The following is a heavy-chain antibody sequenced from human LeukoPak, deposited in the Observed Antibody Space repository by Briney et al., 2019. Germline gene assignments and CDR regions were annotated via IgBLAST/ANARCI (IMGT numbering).Heavy chain of an antibody. V-gene: IGHV3-23*01. CDR3: AKPGTYYYPYYFDY. J-gene: IGHJ4*02. CDR2: ISGSGGST. D-gene: IGHD3-10*01. CDR1: GFTFSSYG. Sequence: HPGGSLRLSCAASGFTFSSYGMSWVRQAPGKGLEWVSAISGSGGSTYYADSVKGRFTISRDNSKNTLYLQMNSLRAEDTAVYYCAKPGTYYYPYYFDYWGQGTLVTVSS.